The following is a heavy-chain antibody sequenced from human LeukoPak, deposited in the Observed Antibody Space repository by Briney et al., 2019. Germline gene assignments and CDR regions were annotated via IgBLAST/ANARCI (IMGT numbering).Heavy chain of an antibody. CDR1: GGTFSSYA. J-gene: IGHJ4*02. CDR2: IIPIFGTA. V-gene: IGHV1-69*06. CDR3: AREIDTGYFDY. Sequence: VASVKVSCKASGGTFSSYAISWVRQAPGQGLEWMGGIIPIFGTANYAQKFQGRVTITADKSTSTAYMELSSLRSEDTAVYYCAREIDTGYFDYWGQGTLVTVSS. D-gene: IGHD3-9*01.